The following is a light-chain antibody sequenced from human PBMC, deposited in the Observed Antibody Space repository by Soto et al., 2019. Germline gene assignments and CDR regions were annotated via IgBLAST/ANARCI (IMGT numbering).Light chain of an antibody. CDR3: NSYTLSRTVI. V-gene: IGLV2-14*01. CDR2: EVT. J-gene: IGLJ2*01. CDR1: SSDVGAHDF. Sequence: QSALTQPASVSGSPGQSITISCSGTSSDVGAHDFVSWYQHHPDKAPKVIIFEVTKRPSGVSNRFSGSKTGNTASLTISGLQAEDKADYDCNSYTLSRTVIFGGGTKLTVL.